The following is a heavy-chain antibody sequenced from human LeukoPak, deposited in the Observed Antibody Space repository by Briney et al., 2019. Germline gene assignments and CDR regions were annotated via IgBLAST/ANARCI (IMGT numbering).Heavy chain of an antibody. J-gene: IGHJ4*02. CDR3: ARDQYDTWSRRGNFDS. D-gene: IGHD3-3*01. CDR2: IKLDGSEK. Sequence: GGSLRLSCVASGFTFGKYWMSWVRQAPGKGLEWVANIKLDGSEKTYVDSVKGRFTISRDNTKNSLYLQMNSLRAEDTAVFYCARDQYDTWSRRGNFDSWGQGTLVIVSS. CDR1: GFTFGKYW. V-gene: IGHV3-7*03.